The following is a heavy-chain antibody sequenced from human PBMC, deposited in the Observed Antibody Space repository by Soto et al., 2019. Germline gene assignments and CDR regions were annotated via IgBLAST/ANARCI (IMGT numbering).Heavy chain of an antibody. Sequence: QVHLQQWGAGLLKPSETLSLTCAVYGGSLSGYYWSWIRQPPGKGLEWIGEINPSGSTNYTPSLKRRVTMSGDTTKTQHPLKLSSVTAANTAVYYCARGRYGGAANRGQGTLVTVSS. J-gene: IGHJ4*02. D-gene: IGHD4-17*01. CDR1: GGSLSGYY. CDR2: INPSGST. CDR3: ARGRYGGAAN. V-gene: IGHV4-34*01.